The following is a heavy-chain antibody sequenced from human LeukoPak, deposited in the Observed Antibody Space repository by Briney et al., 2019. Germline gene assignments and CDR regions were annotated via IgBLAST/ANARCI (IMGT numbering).Heavy chain of an antibody. CDR3: AKSAGQGAFDI. Sequence: GSLRLSCVASEFTFSSYAMRWVRQAPGKGLEWVSAISGSGGSTNYADSVKGRFTISRDKSKNTLYLQMNSLRVEDTAVYYCAKSAGQGAFDIWGQGTMVTVSS. J-gene: IGHJ3*02. D-gene: IGHD6-13*01. CDR1: EFTFSSYA. V-gene: IGHV3-23*01. CDR2: ISGSGGST.